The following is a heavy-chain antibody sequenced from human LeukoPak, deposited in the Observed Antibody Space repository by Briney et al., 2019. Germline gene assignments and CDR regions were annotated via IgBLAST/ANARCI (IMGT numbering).Heavy chain of an antibody. D-gene: IGHD4-23*01. J-gene: IGHJ4*02. Sequence: PGGSLRLSCAASGFTFDDYAMHWVRQAPGKGLEWVSGISWNSGSIGYADSVKGRFTISRDDAKNSLYLQMSSLRAEDTALYYCVKAQDYGGKNYFDYWGQGTLVTVSS. CDR2: ISWNSGSI. CDR3: VKAQDYGGKNYFDY. V-gene: IGHV3-9*01. CDR1: GFTFDDYA.